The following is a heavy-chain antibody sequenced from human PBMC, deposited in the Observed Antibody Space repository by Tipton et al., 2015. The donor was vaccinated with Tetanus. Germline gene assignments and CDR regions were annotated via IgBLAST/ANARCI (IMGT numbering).Heavy chain of an antibody. CDR3: ARWLEGSIAELDY. CDR1: GGSVSNGSYY. J-gene: IGHJ4*02. V-gene: IGHV4-61*01. CDR2: IYYTGST. Sequence: LRLSCTVSGGSVSNGSYYWNWIRQPPGKGLEWIGHIYYTGSTDYNPSLKSRVTISADTTKNLFSLKLRSVTAADAAVYFCARWLEGSIAELDYWGQGTLVAVSS. D-gene: IGHD1-26*01.